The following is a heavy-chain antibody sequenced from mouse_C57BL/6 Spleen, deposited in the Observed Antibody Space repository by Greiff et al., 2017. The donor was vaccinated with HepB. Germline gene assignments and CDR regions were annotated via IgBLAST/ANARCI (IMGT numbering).Heavy chain of an antibody. V-gene: IGHV5-12*01. D-gene: IGHD1-1*01. CDR3: ARSPYYDGYAMDY. J-gene: IGHJ4*01. CDR2: ISNGGGST. CDR1: GFTFSDYY. Sequence: EVKLVESGGGLVQPGGSLKLSCAASGFTFSDYYMYWVRQTPEKRLEWVAYISNGGGSTYYPDTVKGRFTISRDNAKNTLYLQMSRLKSEDTAMYYCARSPYYDGYAMDYWGQGTSVTVSS.